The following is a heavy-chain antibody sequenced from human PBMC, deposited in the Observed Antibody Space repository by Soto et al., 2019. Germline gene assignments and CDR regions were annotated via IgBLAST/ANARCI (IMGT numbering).Heavy chain of an antibody. CDR2: IYWDGDK. J-gene: IGHJ4*02. D-gene: IGHD3-10*01. CDR3: VRLLWFGELT. Sequence: QITLKESGPTLVKPTQTLTLTCTISGFSLSTSGVGVGWLRQPPGKALDWLALIYWDGDKRYSPSLKSRLTITKDTSKNQVVLTMTNMDPVDTATYYCVRLLWFGELTWGQGTLVTVSS. CDR1: GFSLSTSGVG. V-gene: IGHV2-5*02.